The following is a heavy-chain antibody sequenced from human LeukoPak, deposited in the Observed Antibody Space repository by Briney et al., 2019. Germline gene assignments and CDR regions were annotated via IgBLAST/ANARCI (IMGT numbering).Heavy chain of an antibody. V-gene: IGHV3-20*04. CDR2: INWNGGST. D-gene: IGHD2-2*01. CDR3: AREIPDCSSTSCYYSAFDI. CDR1: GFTFADYG. Sequence: PGGSLRLSCAASGFTFADYGMSWVRQAPGKGLEWVSGINWNGGSTGYADSVKGRFTISRDNAKNSLSLQMNSLRAEDTALYYCAREIPDCSSTSCYYSAFDIWGQGAMVTVSS. J-gene: IGHJ3*02.